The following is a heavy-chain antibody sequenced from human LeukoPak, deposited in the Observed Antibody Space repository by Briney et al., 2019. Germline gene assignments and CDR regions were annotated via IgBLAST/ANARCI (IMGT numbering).Heavy chain of an antibody. Sequence: ASVKVSCKASGYTFTGYYMHWVRQAPGQGLEWMGWINPNSGGTNYAQKFQGRVTMTTDTSTSTAYMELRSLRSDDTAVYYCASLIAVAGTGNSFDYWGQGTPVTVSS. D-gene: IGHD6-19*01. CDR1: GYTFTGYY. CDR2: INPNSGGT. J-gene: IGHJ4*02. CDR3: ASLIAVAGTGNSFDY. V-gene: IGHV1-2*02.